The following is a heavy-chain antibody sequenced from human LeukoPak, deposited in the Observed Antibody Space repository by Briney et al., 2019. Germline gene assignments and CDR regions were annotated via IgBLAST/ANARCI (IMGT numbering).Heavy chain of an antibody. CDR2: ISGSGGST. CDR3: AKTSGWYFDYFDY. CDR1: GFTFSSYA. Sequence: GGSLRLSCAASGFTFSSYAMSWVRQAPGKGLEWVSAISGSGGSTYYADSVKGRFTISRDNSKNTLYLQMNSLGAEDTAVYYCAKTSGWYFDYFDYWGQGTLVTVSS. D-gene: IGHD6-19*01. J-gene: IGHJ4*02. V-gene: IGHV3-23*01.